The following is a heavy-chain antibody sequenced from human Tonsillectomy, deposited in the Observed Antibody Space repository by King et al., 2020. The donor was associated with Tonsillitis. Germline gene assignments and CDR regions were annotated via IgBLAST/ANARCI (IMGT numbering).Heavy chain of an antibody. CDR2: IYTSGST. CDR3: ARANGYSLFDY. CDR1: GGSISSYH. J-gene: IGHJ4*02. V-gene: IGHV4-4*07. Sequence: VQLQESGPGLVKPSETLSLTCTVSGGSISSYHWHWIRQPAGKRLEWVGRIYTSGSTPYNPSLKSGVIMSVATSKHHFSLKLSSVTAADTAVYYCARANGYSLFDYWGQGTLVTVSS. D-gene: IGHD5-24*01.